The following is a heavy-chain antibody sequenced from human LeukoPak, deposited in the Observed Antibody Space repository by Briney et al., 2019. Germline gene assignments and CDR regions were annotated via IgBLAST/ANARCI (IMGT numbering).Heavy chain of an antibody. V-gene: IGHV4-39*01. D-gene: IGHD3-10*01. CDR2: IYYSGST. CDR3: ARGLYYYGSDYFDY. J-gene: IGHJ4*02. Sequence: SETLSLTCTVSGGSISSSSYYWGWIRQPPGKGLEWIGSIYYSGSTYYNPSLKSRVTISVDTSKNQFSLKLSSVTAADTAVYYCARGLYYYGSDYFDYWGQGTLVTVSS. CDR1: GGSISSSSYY.